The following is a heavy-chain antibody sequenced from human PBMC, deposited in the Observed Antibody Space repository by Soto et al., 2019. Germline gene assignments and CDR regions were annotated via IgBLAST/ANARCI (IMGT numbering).Heavy chain of an antibody. D-gene: IGHD1-26*01. V-gene: IGHV1-69*12. J-gene: IGHJ6*02. CDR2: IIPIFGTA. Sequence: QVQLVQSGAEVKKPGSSVKVSCKASGGTFSSYAISWVRQAPGQGLEWMGGIIPIFGTANYAQKFQGRVTITADDSTSTAYMELSSLRSEDTAVYYCATTPPVGGYYYYGMDVWGQGTTVTVSS. CDR3: ATTPPVGGYYYYGMDV. CDR1: GGTFSSYA.